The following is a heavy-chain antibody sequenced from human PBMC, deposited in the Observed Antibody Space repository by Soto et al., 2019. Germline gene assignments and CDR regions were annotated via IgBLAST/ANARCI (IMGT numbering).Heavy chain of an antibody. J-gene: IGHJ5*02. CDR1: GYTFTSYG. CDR2: ISAYNGNT. Sequence: GASVKVSCKASGYTFTSYGISWVRQAPGQGLEWMGWISAYNGNTNYAQKLQGRVTMTTDTSTSTAYTELRSLRSDDTAVYYCARDQVVVVPAATWFDPWGQGTLVNVSS. CDR3: ARDQVVVVPAATWFDP. D-gene: IGHD2-2*01. V-gene: IGHV1-18*01.